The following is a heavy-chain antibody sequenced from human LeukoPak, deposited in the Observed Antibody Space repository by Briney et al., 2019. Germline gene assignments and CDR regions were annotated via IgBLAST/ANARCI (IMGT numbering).Heavy chain of an antibody. CDR2: IYYSGST. CDR1: GGSISSSSYY. J-gene: IGHJ4*02. Sequence: KASETLSLTCTVSGGSISSSSYYWGWLRQPPGKGLEWIGSIYYSGSTYYDPSLKSRVTISVDTSKNQFSLKLSSVTAADTAVYCCARRMTTAGYFDYWGQGTLVTVSS. CDR3: ARRMTTAGYFDY. D-gene: IGHD6-13*01. V-gene: IGHV4-39*01.